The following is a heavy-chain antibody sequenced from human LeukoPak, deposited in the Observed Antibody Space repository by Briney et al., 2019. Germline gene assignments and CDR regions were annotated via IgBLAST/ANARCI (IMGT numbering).Heavy chain of an antibody. Sequence: GGSLRLSCVASGFIFSSFTMNWVRQAPGKGLEWVSSVSSSSSYDFYADSVKGRFTISRDNSKNTLYLQMNSLRAEDTAVYYCAKDSWTTSPFDYWGQGTLVTVSS. V-gene: IGHV3-21*01. CDR2: VSSSSSYD. J-gene: IGHJ4*02. D-gene: IGHD2/OR15-2a*01. CDR3: AKDSWTTSPFDY. CDR1: GFIFSSFT.